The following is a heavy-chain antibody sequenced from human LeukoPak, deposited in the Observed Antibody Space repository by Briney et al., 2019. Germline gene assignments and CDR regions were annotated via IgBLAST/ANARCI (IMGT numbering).Heavy chain of an antibody. CDR3: ARGYYDSSAKGDYFDY. D-gene: IGHD3-22*01. V-gene: IGHV3-23*01. J-gene: IGHJ4*02. CDR1: GFTFSSYA. Sequence: GGSLRLSCAASGFTFSSYAMGWVRQAPGKGLEWVSAITTSGHITYYADSVKGRVTISRDNSKNTLYLQMNSLRAEDTAVYYCARGYYDSSAKGDYFDYWGQGTLVTVSS. CDR2: ITTSGHIT.